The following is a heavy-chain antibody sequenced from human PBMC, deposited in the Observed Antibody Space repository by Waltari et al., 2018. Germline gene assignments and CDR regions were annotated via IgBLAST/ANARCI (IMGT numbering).Heavy chain of an antibody. D-gene: IGHD5-18*01. CDR1: GFTVSSNY. CDR2: IDSGGST. J-gene: IGHJ4*02. V-gene: IGHV3-53*01. CDR3: ARSRGYSYGPFDY. Sequence: EVQLVESGGGLIQPGGSLRLSCAASGFTVSSNYMSWVRQAPGKGLGWVSVIDSGGSTYYADSVKGRFTISRDNSKNTLYLQMNSLRAEDTAVYYCARSRGYSYGPFDYWGQGTLVTVSS.